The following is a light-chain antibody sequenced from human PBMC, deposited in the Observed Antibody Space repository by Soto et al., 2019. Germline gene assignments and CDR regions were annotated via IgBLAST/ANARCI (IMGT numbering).Light chain of an antibody. J-gene: IGKJ5*01. Sequence: DIVMTQSPDSLAVSLGERATINCKSSQSVLYSSNNKNYLAWYQQKPGQPPKLLIYCASTRESGVPDRFSGSGSGTDFTITISSLQAEDEAVYYCQQYYSTPITFGQGTRLEIK. CDR2: CAS. V-gene: IGKV4-1*01. CDR3: QQYYSTPIT. CDR1: QSVLYSSNNKNY.